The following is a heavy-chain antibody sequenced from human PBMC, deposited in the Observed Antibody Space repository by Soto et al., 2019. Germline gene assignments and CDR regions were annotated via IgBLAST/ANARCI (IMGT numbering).Heavy chain of an antibody. CDR1: GYSSTSYW. V-gene: IGHV5-10-1*01. CDR2: IDTSNSYT. CDR3: ARPGITEWAMDV. J-gene: IGHJ6*02. Sequence: GQSRKISRKGSGYSSTSYWISRARQMPGKGLAWVGRIDTSNSYTSYSPSFQGHITISADKSISTAYLQWSSLKASDTALYYCARPGITEWAMDVWGQGTTVTVSS. D-gene: IGHD3-10*01.